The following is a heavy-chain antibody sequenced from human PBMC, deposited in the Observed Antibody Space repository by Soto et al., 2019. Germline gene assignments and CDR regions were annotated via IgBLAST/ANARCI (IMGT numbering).Heavy chain of an antibody. V-gene: IGHV3-23*01. D-gene: IGHD3-16*01. CDR2: ISGSGGST. J-gene: IGHJ3*02. CDR1: GFTFSSYA. Sequence: EVQLLESGGGLVQPGGSLRLSCAASGFTFSSYAMSWVRQTPGKGLEWVSAISGSGGSTYYADSVKGRFTISRDNSKNTLYLQMNSLRAEDTAVYYCAKVWWGTYNAFDIWGQGTMVTVSS. CDR3: AKVWWGTYNAFDI.